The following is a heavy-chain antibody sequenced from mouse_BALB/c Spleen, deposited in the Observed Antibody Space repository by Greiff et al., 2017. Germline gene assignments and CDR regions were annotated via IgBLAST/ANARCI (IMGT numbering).Heavy chain of an antibody. Sequence: EVKLVESGGGLVKPGGSLKLSCAASGFTFSSYTMSWVRQTPEKRLEWVATISSGGSYTYYPDSVKGRFTISRDNAKNTLYLQMSSLKSEDTAMYYCTRIYYGNFYAMDYWGQGTSVTVSS. D-gene: IGHD2-1*01. CDR1: GFTFSSYT. J-gene: IGHJ4*01. CDR3: TRIYYGNFYAMDY. V-gene: IGHV5-6-4*01. CDR2: ISSGGSYT.